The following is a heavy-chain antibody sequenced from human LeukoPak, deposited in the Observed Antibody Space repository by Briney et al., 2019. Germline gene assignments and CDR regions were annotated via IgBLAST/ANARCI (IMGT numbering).Heavy chain of an antibody. V-gene: IGHV4-34*01. D-gene: IGHD2-2*01. Sequence: SETLSLTCAVYGGSFSGYYWSWIRQPPGKGLEWIGEINHSGSTNYNPSLKSRVTVPVDTSKNQFSLKLSSVTAADTAVYYCARGGSTSDWFYYGMDVWGQGTTVTVSS. J-gene: IGHJ6*02. CDR1: GGSFSGYY. CDR2: INHSGST. CDR3: ARGGSTSDWFYYGMDV.